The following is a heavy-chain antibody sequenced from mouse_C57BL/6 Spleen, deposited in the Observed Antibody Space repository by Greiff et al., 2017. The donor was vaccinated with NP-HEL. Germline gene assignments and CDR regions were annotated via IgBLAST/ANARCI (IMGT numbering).Heavy chain of an antibody. V-gene: IGHV5-4*01. J-gene: IGHJ1*03. CDR2: ISDGGSYT. CDR3: ARSTMITLWYFDV. D-gene: IGHD2-4*01. CDR1: GFTFSSYA. Sequence: DVQLVESGGGLVKPGGSLKLSCAASGFTFSSYAMSWVRQTPEKRLEWVATISDGGSYTYYPDNVKGRFTISRDNAKNNLYLQMSHLKSEDTAMYYCARSTMITLWYFDVWGTGTTVTVSS.